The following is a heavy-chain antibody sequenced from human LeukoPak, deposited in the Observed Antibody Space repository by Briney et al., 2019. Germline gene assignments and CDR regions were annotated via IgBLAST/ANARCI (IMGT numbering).Heavy chain of an antibody. CDR3: ARDDDLVYYFDY. J-gene: IGHJ4*02. CDR1: GFTFSSYS. Sequence: GGSLRLSCAASGFTFSSYSMNWVRQAPGKGLEWVSSISSSSSYIYYADSVKGRFTISRDNAKNSLYLQMNSLRAEYTAVYYCARDDDLVYYFDYWGQGTLVTVSS. CDR2: ISSSSSYI. V-gene: IGHV3-21*01. D-gene: IGHD1-1*01.